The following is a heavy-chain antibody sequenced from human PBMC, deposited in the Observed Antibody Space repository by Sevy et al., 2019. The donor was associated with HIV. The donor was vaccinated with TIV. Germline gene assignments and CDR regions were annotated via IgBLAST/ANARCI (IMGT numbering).Heavy chain of an antibody. J-gene: IGHJ4*02. V-gene: IGHV3-64D*06. CDR2: ISSNGGST. CDR3: VKASHRYCSSTSCPYFDY. CDR1: GFTFSSYA. Sequence: GGSLRLSCSASGFTFSSYAMHWVRQAPGKGLEYVSAISSNGGSTYYADSVKGSFTISRDNSKNTLYLQMSSLRAEDTAVYYCVKASHRYCSSTSCPYFDYWGQGTLVTVSS. D-gene: IGHD2-2*01.